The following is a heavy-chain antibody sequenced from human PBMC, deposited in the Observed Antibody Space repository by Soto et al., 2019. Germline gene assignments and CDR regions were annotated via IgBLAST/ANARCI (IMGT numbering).Heavy chain of an antibody. CDR3: TTPSINYDILTDYFNY. D-gene: IGHD3-9*01. Sequence: GGSLRLSCAASGFTFSSYGMHWVRQAPGKGLEWVAVIWYDGSNKYYADSVKGRFTISRDNSKNTLYLQMNSLKTEDTAVYYCTTPSINYDILTDYFNYWGQGSLVTVSS. J-gene: IGHJ4*02. V-gene: IGHV3-33*01. CDR1: GFTFSSYG. CDR2: IWYDGSNK.